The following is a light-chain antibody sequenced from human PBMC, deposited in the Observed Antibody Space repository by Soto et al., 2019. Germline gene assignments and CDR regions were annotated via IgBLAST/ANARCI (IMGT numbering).Light chain of an antibody. CDR2: EVS. Sequence: AVTHPASVSGSPGQSITISCTGTSSDVGGYNYVSWYQQHPGKAPRLMIYEVSNRPSGVSNRFSGSKSANTASLTISGLQTEDEADYYCSSYRSGATITFGTGTKVTVL. V-gene: IGLV2-14*01. CDR3: SSYRSGATIT. J-gene: IGLJ1*01. CDR1: SSDVGGYNY.